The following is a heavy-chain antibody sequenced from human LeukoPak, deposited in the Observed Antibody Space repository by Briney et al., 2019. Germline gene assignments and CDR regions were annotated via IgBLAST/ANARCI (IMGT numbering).Heavy chain of an antibody. Sequence: SETLSLTCTASGGSVSSGSYYWSWIRQPPGKGLEWIGYIYYSGSTNYNPSLKSRVTISVDTSKNQFSLKLSSVTAADTAVYYCARERGATVVTPRYFDLWGRGTLVTVSS. D-gene: IGHD4-23*01. CDR3: ARERGATVVTPRYFDL. CDR2: IYYSGST. V-gene: IGHV4-61*01. J-gene: IGHJ2*01. CDR1: GGSVSSGSYY.